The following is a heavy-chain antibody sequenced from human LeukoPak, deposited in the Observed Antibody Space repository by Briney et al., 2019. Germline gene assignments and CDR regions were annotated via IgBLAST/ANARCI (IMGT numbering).Heavy chain of an antibody. CDR1: GGFISCYY. Sequence: PSENLSLTCTVSGGFISCYYWSWIREPPGKGLEWIGYIYYSGSTNYNPSPKSRLTISADASKNQFSLKLSSVTAADTAVYYCARHPIAAAGTEGFDPWGQGTLVTVSS. J-gene: IGHJ5*02. CDR2: IYYSGST. CDR3: ARHPIAAAGTEGFDP. V-gene: IGHV4-59*08. D-gene: IGHD6-13*01.